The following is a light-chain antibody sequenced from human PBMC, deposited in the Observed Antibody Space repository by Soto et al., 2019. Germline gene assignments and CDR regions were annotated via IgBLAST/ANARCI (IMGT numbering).Light chain of an antibody. V-gene: IGKV2-24*01. Sequence: DIVLTQTPLSSPVTLGQPASISCRSSQSLVHSDGNTYLSWLQLRPGQPPRRLIYQISNRFSGVPDRFSGSGAGTDFTLRISSGEAGDVGLYYCVQVAHFPRTFGQGTKVELK. CDR2: QIS. CDR1: QSLVHSDGNTY. CDR3: VQVAHFPRT. J-gene: IGKJ1*01.